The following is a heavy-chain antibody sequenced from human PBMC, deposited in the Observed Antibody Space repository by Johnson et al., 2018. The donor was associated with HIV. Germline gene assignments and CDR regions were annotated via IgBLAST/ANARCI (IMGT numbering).Heavy chain of an antibody. CDR3: ARRSSYDACDI. CDR2: ISSDESKK. CDR1: GFTFSSYA. V-gene: IGHV3-30*04. J-gene: IGHJ3*02. Sequence: QVQLVESGGGVVQPGRSLRLSCAASGFTFSSYAMHWVRQAPGKGLEWVAVISSDESKKYYADSVKGRFTISRDNAKNSLYLQMNSLRAEDTACYYCARRSSYDACDIWGQGTMVTVSS.